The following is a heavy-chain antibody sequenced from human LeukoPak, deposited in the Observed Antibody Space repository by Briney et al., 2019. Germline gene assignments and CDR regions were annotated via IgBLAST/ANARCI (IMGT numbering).Heavy chain of an antibody. J-gene: IGHJ3*02. CDR1: GFTFSSYA. D-gene: IGHD1-20*01. Sequence: PGGSLRLSCAASGFTFSSYAMSWVRQAPGKGLEWVSAISGSGGSTYYADSVKGRFTISRDNSKNTLYLQMNSRRAEDTAVYYCAKSITNLDAFDIWGQGTMVTVSS. CDR3: AKSITNLDAFDI. CDR2: ISGSGGST. V-gene: IGHV3-23*01.